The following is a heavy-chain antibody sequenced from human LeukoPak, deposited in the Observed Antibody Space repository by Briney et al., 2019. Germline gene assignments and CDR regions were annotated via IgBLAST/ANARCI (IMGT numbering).Heavy chain of an antibody. CDR3: ARDTTVENAFDI. V-gene: IGHV1-18*01. J-gene: IGHJ3*02. CDR2: ISAYNGNT. CDR1: GYTFTSYG. Sequence: ASVKVSCKASGYTFTSYGISWVRQAPGQGLEWMGWISAYNGNTNYAQKLQGRVTMTTDTSTSTAYMELRSLRPDDTAVYYCARDTTVENAFDIWGQGTMVTVSS. D-gene: IGHD4-17*01.